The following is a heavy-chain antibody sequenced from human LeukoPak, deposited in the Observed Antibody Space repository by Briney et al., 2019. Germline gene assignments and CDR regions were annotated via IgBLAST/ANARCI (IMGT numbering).Heavy chain of an antibody. CDR2: ISYDGSNK. CDR3: AKELGQLGGPNWFDP. D-gene: IGHD6-13*01. CDR1: GFTFSSYG. V-gene: IGHV3-30*18. Sequence: GGSLRLSCAASGFTFSSYGMHWVRQAPGKGLEWVAVISYDGSNKYYADSVKGRFTISRDNSKNTLYLQMNSLRAEDTAVYYCAKELGQLGGPNWFDPWGQGTLVTVSS. J-gene: IGHJ5*02.